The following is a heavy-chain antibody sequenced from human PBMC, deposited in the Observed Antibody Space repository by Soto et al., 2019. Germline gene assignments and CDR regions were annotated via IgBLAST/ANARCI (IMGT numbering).Heavy chain of an antibody. CDR1: EFSFSAYG. Sequence: QVQLVESGGGVVRPGRSLRLSCVASEFSFSAYGMHWVRLAPGKGLQWVAVISYDGNDKYYADFVKGRFTISRDDSKNTLYLQMNSLRREDTAIYYCARRKTVTTGHYYYYIDVWGKGTTVTVSS. CDR2: ISYDGNDK. V-gene: IGHV3-30*03. CDR3: ARRKTVTTGHYYYYIDV. J-gene: IGHJ6*03. D-gene: IGHD4-17*01.